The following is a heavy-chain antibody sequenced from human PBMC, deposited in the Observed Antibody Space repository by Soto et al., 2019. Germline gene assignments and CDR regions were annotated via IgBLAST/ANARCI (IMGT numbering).Heavy chain of an antibody. CDR3: ARVLFGRGNWFDP. Sequence: SETLSLTCTVSGGSIGSYFWGWIRQPPGKGLEWIGYIYYSGSTNYNPSLKSRVTISVDTSKNQFSLKLSSVTAADTAVYYCARVLFGRGNWFDPWGQGTLDTVSS. CDR2: IYYSGST. J-gene: IGHJ5*02. CDR1: GGSIGSYF. V-gene: IGHV4-59*01. D-gene: IGHD3-3*01.